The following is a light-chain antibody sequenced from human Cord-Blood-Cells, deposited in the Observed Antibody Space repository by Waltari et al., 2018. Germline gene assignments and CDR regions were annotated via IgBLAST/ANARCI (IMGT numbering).Light chain of an antibody. CDR2: AAS. J-gene: IGKJ1*01. CDR1: QSISSY. CDR3: QQSYSTLGT. V-gene: IGKV1-39*01. Sequence: DIQLTQSPSSLSASVGDRATITCRASQSISSYLNWYQQKPGKAPKLLIYAASSLQSGVPSRFSGSGSGTDFTLTISSLQPEDFATYYCQQSYSTLGTFGQGTKVEIK.